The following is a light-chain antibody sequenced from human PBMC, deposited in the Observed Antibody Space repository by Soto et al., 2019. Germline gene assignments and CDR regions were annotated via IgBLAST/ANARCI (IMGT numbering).Light chain of an antibody. CDR1: DIGSKS. CDR3: QVWEGATDRPV. CDR2: YDS. J-gene: IGLJ2*01. V-gene: IGLV3-21*01. Sequence: SYELTQPPSVSVAPGETATITCGANDIGSKSVHWYQQKPGQAPAMVISYDSARPSGIPERFSGSNSGSTATLTISGVEAGDEADYFCQVWEGATDRPVFGGGTKVTVL.